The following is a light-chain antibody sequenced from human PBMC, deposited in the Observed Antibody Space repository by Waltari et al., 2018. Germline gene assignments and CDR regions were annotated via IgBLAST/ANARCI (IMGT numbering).Light chain of an antibody. CDR3: QQYGSSPLLT. CDR2: GIS. J-gene: IGKJ4*01. V-gene: IGKV3-20*01. CDR1: QTIISNY. Sequence: IVLTQSPGTLSLSPGERATLSCRASQTIISNYLAWYQQKPGQTPRLVIYGISSRATGIQDRFSGSGSGTDFTLTISRLEPEDFAVYYCQQYGSSPLLTFGGGTKVEIK.